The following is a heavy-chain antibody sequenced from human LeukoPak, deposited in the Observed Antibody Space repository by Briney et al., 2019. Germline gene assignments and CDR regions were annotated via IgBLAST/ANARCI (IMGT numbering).Heavy chain of an antibody. Sequence: GGSLRLSCAASGFTVSSNHMSWVRQAPGKGLEWVSVIYSGGSTYYADSVKGRFTISRDNSKNTLYLQMNSLRAEDTAVYYCASAVGSGYYLYYFDYWGQGTLVTVSS. D-gene: IGHD3-22*01. CDR1: GFTVSSNH. J-gene: IGHJ4*02. V-gene: IGHV3-53*01. CDR3: ASAVGSGYYLYYFDY. CDR2: IYSGGST.